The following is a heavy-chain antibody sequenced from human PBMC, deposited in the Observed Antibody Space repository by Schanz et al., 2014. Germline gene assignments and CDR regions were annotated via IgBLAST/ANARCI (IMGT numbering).Heavy chain of an antibody. V-gene: IGHV3-11*04. CDR3: ARGGPAYYFDD. J-gene: IGHJ4*02. CDR1: GFSFSDYY. Sequence: VQLVESGGGLVQPGGSLRLSCAASGFSFSDYYMSWIRQAPGKGLEWISYISSASSTINYADSVKGRFTISRDNAKNSLFLQMNSLRAEDTAVYYCARGGPAYYFDDGGQGTLXTVSS. CDR2: ISSASSTI.